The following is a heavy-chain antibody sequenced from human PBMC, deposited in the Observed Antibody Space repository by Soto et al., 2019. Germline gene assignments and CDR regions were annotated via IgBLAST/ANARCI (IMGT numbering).Heavy chain of an antibody. CDR3: ARGWWEREGYPMDV. Sequence: ASQDPSLTRAVSGGSLSRGGYSLCWIRQPPGKGLEWIGYIYYSDSTNYNPSFKSRITISVDTSRNQFFLTLSSMTAADTAVYYCARGWWEREGYPMDVLGQGTTVTVS. CDR2: IYYSDST. D-gene: IGHD1-26*01. CDR1: GGSLSRGGYS. J-gene: IGHJ6*02. V-gene: IGHV4-30-2*01.